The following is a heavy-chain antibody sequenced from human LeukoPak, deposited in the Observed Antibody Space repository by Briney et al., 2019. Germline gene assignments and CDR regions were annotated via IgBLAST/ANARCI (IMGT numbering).Heavy chain of an antibody. J-gene: IGHJ4*03. Sequence: GGSLRLSCAASGVTFSSYAMSWVRQAPGKGLEWVSSISSSSSYIYYADSVKGRFTISRDNTKNSLYLRSNSLRAEDTAVYYCARESPYGTDGYWGHGALVTVSS. CDR1: GVTFSSYA. V-gene: IGHV3-21*01. CDR2: ISSSSSYI. D-gene: IGHD2-8*01. CDR3: ARESPYGTDGY.